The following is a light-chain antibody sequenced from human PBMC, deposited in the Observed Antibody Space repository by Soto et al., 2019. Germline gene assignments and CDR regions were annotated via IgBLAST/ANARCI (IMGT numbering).Light chain of an antibody. J-gene: IGKJ2*01. Sequence: DIQMTQSPSSLSASVGDRVTITCRASQSITYWLAWYQQKPGRAPKLLIYDVFNLQSGVPSRFSGSGSGTEFTLTISSLQPDDSATYYCQHYHSFSFTFGQGTKLEI. V-gene: IGKV1-5*01. CDR3: QHYHSFSFT. CDR2: DVF. CDR1: QSITYW.